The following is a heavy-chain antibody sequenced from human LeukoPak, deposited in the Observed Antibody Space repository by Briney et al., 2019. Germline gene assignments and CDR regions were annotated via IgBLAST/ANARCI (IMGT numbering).Heavy chain of an antibody. CDR1: GYTFTSYG. D-gene: IGHD3-10*01. V-gene: IGHV1-18*01. CDR3: ARTMVRGVIPNYCMDV. Sequence: ASVKVSCKASGYTFTSYGISWVRQAPGQGLEWMGWISAYNGNTNYAQKLQGRVTMTTDTSTSTAYMELRSLRSDDTAVYYCARTMVRGVIPNYCMDVWGKGTTVTVSS. CDR2: ISAYNGNT. J-gene: IGHJ6*03.